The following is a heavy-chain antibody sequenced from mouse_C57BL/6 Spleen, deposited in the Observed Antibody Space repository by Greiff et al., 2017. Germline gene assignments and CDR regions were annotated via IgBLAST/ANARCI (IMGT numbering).Heavy chain of an antibody. CDR1: GYTFTSYG. Sequence: VKLMESGAELARPGASVKLSCKASGYTFTSYGISWVKQRTGQGLEWIGEIYPRSGNTNYNEKFKGSATLTADKSSSTAYMELRGLTSEDSAVFFCATYDYGSSPYAMDYWGQGTSVTVSS. V-gene: IGHV1-81*01. D-gene: IGHD1-1*01. CDR3: ATYDYGSSPYAMDY. CDR2: IYPRSGNT. J-gene: IGHJ4*01.